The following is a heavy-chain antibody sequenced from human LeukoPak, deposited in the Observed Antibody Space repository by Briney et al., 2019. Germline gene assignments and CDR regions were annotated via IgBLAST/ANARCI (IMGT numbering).Heavy chain of an antibody. D-gene: IGHD1-14*01. Sequence: PGGSLRLSCAASGFTFSTYAMHWVRQAPGKGLEWLSYIRSSGSTRYYADSVKGRFTISRDNAKNSLYLQMNSLRAEDTAVYYCARETDGMDAWGRGTTVAVSS. CDR1: GFTFSTYA. CDR3: ARETDGMDA. V-gene: IGHV3-48*03. J-gene: IGHJ6*02. CDR2: IRSSGSTR.